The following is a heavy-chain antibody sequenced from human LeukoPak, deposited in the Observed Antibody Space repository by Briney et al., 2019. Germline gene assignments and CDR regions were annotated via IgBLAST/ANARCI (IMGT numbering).Heavy chain of an antibody. V-gene: IGHV4-34*01. CDR2: INHSGST. D-gene: IGHD3-9*01. Sequence: GSLRLSCAASGFTFSGSAMHWIRQPPGKGLEWIGEINHSGSTNYNPSLKSRVTISVDTSKNQFSLKLSSVTAADTAVYYCQRRTAIRYFDWFKGFDYWGQGTLVTVSS. J-gene: IGHJ4*02. CDR3: QRRTAIRYFDWFKGFDY. CDR1: GFTFSGSA.